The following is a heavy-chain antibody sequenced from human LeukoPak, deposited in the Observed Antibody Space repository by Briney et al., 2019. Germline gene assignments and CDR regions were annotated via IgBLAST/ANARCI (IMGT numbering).Heavy chain of an antibody. V-gene: IGHV3-23*01. J-gene: IGHJ4*02. CDR1: GFTFSSYA. Sequence: HAGGSLRLSCAASGFTFSSYAMSWVRQAPGEGLEWVSAISGTGGSTYYADSVKGRFTLSRDNSKNTLYLQMNSLRAEDTAVYYRCRGYYDSSGYVFDFWGQGTLVTVSS. D-gene: IGHD3-22*01. CDR3: CRGYYDSSGYVFDF. CDR2: ISGTGGST.